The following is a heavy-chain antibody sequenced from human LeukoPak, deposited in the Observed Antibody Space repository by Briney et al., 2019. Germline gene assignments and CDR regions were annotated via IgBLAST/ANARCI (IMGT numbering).Heavy chain of an antibody. V-gene: IGHV3-9*01. J-gene: IGHJ4*02. D-gene: IGHD3-9*01. CDR3: AKDLRAYYDILTGPDY. CDR1: GFTFSSYW. CDR2: ISWNSGSI. Sequence: GGSLRLSCAASGFTFSSYWMHWVRQAPGKGLEWVSGISWNSGSIGYADSVKGRFTISRDNAKNSLYLQMNSLRAEDTALYYCAKDLRAYYDILTGPDYWGQGTLVTVSS.